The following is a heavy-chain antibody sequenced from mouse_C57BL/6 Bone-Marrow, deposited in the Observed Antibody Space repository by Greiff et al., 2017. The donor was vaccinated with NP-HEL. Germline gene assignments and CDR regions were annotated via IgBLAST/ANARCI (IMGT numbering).Heavy chain of an antibody. CDR1: GFTFSSYA. Sequence: EVHLVESGGGLVKPGGSLKLSCAASGFTFSSYAMSWVRQTPEKRLEWVATISDGGSYTYYPDNVKGRFTISRDNAKNNLYLQMSHLKSEDTAMYYCARAGLLRAMDYWGQGTSVTVSS. CDR2: ISDGGSYT. V-gene: IGHV5-4*01. D-gene: IGHD1-1*01. CDR3: ARAGLLRAMDY. J-gene: IGHJ4*01.